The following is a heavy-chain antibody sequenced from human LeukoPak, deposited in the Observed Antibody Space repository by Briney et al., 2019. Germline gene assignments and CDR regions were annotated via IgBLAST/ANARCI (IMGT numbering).Heavy chain of an antibody. Sequence: AAVTVSCMASGYTFTSYDINWVRQATGQGLEWMGWMNTNSGNKGYEQKFQGRVTMTRITSISTAYMELSSLRSEDTAVYYCARGDDSSGYSRSPPSEYFQHWGQGTLVTVSS. CDR2: MNTNSGNK. J-gene: IGHJ1*01. V-gene: IGHV1-8*01. CDR3: ARGDDSSGYSRSPPSEYFQH. D-gene: IGHD3-22*01. CDR1: GYTFTSYD.